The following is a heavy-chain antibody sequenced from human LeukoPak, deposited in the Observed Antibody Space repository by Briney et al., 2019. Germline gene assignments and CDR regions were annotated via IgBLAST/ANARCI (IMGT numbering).Heavy chain of an antibody. D-gene: IGHD5-18*01. Sequence: SVKVSCKASGGTLSSYAISWVRQAPGQGLEWMGRIIPILGIANYAQKFQGRVTITADKSTSTAYMELSSLRSEDTAVYYCATGGYSYGFDYYGMDVWGQGTTVTVSS. V-gene: IGHV1-69*04. CDR1: GGTLSSYA. CDR2: IIPILGIA. CDR3: ATGGYSYGFDYYGMDV. J-gene: IGHJ6*02.